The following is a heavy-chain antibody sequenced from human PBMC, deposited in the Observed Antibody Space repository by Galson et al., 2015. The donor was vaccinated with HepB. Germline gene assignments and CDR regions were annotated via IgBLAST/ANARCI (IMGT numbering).Heavy chain of an antibody. V-gene: IGHV5-51*01. Sequence: QSGAEVKKPGESLKISCKGSGYSFTSYWIGWVRQMPGKGLGWMGIIFPGDSDTRYSPSFQGQVTISADKSITTAYLQWSSLKASDTAMYYCAWTRRGGPGYNSGWLGFDYWGQGTLVTVSS. CDR1: GYSFTSYW. J-gene: IGHJ4*02. CDR2: IFPGDSDT. CDR3: AWTRRGGPGYNSGWLGFDY. D-gene: IGHD6-19*01.